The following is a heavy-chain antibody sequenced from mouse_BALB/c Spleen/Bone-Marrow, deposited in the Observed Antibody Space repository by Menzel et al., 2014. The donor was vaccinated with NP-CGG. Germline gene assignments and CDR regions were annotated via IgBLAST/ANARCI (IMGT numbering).Heavy chain of an antibody. J-gene: IGHJ2*01. CDR1: GYIFIRYN. V-gene: IGHV1-12*01. D-gene: IGHD4-1*01. CDR3: ARSNWDGGNYFDY. Sequence: LQQSGAELVKPGASVKMSCKASGYIFIRYNMHWVKQTPGQGLEWIGTIYPGNGDTSYNQKFKGKASLTADKSSSTAYMQLSSLTSEDSAVYYCARSNWDGGNYFDYWGQGTTLTVSS. CDR2: IYPGNGDT.